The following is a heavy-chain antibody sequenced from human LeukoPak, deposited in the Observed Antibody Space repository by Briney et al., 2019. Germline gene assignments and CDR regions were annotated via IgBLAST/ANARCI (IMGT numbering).Heavy chain of an antibody. D-gene: IGHD3-22*01. J-gene: IGHJ4*02. Sequence: SETLSLTCTVSGGSISSYYWSWIRQPPGKGLEWIGYIYYSGSTNCNPSLKSRVTISVDTSKNQFSLKLSSVTAADTAVYYCAIAWLSGAFDYWGQGTLVTVSS. CDR1: GGSISSYY. CDR3: AIAWLSGAFDY. CDR2: IYYSGST. V-gene: IGHV4-59*01.